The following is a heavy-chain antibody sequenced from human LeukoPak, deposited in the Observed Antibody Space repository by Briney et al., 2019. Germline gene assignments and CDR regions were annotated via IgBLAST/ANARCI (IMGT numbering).Heavy chain of an antibody. CDR3: AKPISVAARDY. D-gene: IGHD6-6*01. V-gene: IGHV3-53*01. Sequence: GGSLRLSCAASGFTVSSKYMSWVRQAPGKGLEWVSVIYSSGSTYYADSVKGRFTISRDNSKNTLYLQMNSLRAEDTAVYYCAKPISVAARDYWGQGTLVTVSS. J-gene: IGHJ4*02. CDR2: IYSSGST. CDR1: GFTVSSKY.